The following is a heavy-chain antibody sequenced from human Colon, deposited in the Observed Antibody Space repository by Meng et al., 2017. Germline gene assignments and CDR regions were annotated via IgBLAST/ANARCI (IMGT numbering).Heavy chain of an antibody. CDR3: ARTPIYYGSGWPNPTYYFDY. J-gene: IGHJ4*02. Sequence: ASVKVSCKASGYTFTSYYMHWVRQAPGQGLEWMGIINPSGGSTSYAQKFQGRVTMTRDTSTSTVYMELSSLRSEDTAVYYCARTPIYYGSGWPNPTYYFDYWGQGTLVTVSS. D-gene: IGHD3-10*01. V-gene: IGHV1-46*01. CDR2: INPSGGST. CDR1: GYTFTSYY.